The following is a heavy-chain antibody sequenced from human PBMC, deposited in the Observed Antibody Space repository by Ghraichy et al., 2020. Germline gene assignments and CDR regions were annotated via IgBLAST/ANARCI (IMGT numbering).Heavy chain of an antibody. CDR2: ISSSGSTI. J-gene: IGHJ4*02. CDR1: GFTFSSYE. V-gene: IGHV3-48*03. Sequence: GGSLRLSCAASGFTFSSYEMNWVRQAPGKGLEWVSYISSSGSTIYYADSVKGRFTISRDNAKNSLYLQMNSLRAEDTAVYYCARDKVYERMVQGVELDYWGQGTLVTVSS. D-gene: IGHD3-10*01. CDR3: ARDKVYERMVQGVELDY.